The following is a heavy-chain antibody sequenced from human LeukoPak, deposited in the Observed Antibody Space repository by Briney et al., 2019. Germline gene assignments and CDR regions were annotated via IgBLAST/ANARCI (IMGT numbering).Heavy chain of an antibody. CDR1: GFTFSSYS. CDR2: ISSSSSYI. Sequence: GGSLRLSCAASGFTFSSYSMNWVRQAPGKGLEWVSSISSSSSYIYYADSVKGRFTISRDNAKNSLYLQMNSLRAEDTAVYYCARDDYSNFLYYYGMDVWGQGTTVTVSS. J-gene: IGHJ6*02. V-gene: IGHV3-21*01. CDR3: ARDDYSNFLYYYGMDV. D-gene: IGHD4-11*01.